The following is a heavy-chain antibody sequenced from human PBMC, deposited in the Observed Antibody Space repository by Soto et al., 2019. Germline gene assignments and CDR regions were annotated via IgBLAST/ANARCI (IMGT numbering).Heavy chain of an antibody. Sequence: QITLKESGPTLVKPTQTLTLTCTFSGFSLSTSGEGVHWIRQPPGKALEWLGYIYWDEDNRYSPSLKSRLTITKDTSKNQVVLTMTNVDPADTATYYCAHRTLHKGELDYWGQGTLVTVSS. CDR3: AHRTLHKGELDY. CDR1: GFSLSTSGEG. CDR2: IYWDEDN. D-gene: IGHD2-21*01. J-gene: IGHJ4*02. V-gene: IGHV2-5*02.